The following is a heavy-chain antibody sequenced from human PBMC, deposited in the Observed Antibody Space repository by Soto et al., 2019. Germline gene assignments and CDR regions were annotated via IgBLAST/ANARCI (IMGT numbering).Heavy chain of an antibody. CDR3: ARLGEVAMVSGIDY. D-gene: IGHD5-18*01. CDR1: TYTFTNYW. Sequence: GESLKISCQGSTYTFTNYWIGWVRQMPGKGLEWMGIIYPGDSETRYSPSFQGHVTISVDKSISIAYLQWSSLKASDTAMYYCARLGEVAMVSGIDYWGLGTLVTVSS. CDR2: IYPGDSET. V-gene: IGHV5-51*01. J-gene: IGHJ4*02.